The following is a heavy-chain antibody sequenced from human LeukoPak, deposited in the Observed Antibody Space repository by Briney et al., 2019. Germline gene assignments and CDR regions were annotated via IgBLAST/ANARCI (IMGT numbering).Heavy chain of an antibody. CDR3: TKDGPWLEACN. CDR1: GFTFSSYS. CDR2: ISSVGGTT. D-gene: IGHD6-19*01. J-gene: IGHJ4*02. Sequence: GGSLRLSCAASGFTFSSYSMNWVRRAPGKGLEWVSYISSVGGTTYYADSVKGRFTVSRDNAKNSLFLQMNSLRAEDTAVYYCTKDGPWLEACNWGQGTLVTVSS. V-gene: IGHV3-48*01.